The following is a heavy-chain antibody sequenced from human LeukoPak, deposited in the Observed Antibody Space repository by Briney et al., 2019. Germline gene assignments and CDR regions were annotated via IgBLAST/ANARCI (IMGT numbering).Heavy chain of an antibody. CDR3: AKSWVEMATIMAY. J-gene: IGHJ4*02. D-gene: IGHD5-24*01. V-gene: IGHV3-23*01. CDR1: GFTFSNAW. Sequence: GGSLRLSCAASGFTFSNAWMSWVRQAPGKGLEWVSAISGSGGSTYYADSVKGRFTISRDNSKNTLYLQMNSLRAEDTAVYYCAKSWVEMATIMAYWGQGTLVTVSS. CDR2: ISGSGGST.